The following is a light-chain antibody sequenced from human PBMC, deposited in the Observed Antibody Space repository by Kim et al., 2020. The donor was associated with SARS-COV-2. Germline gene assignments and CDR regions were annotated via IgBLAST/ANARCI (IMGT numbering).Light chain of an antibody. V-gene: IGLV1-40*01. CDR3: QSYDSSLISFV. J-gene: IGLJ1*01. Sequence: QRVTISCTGGSSNIEAGFDVHWYQQLPGTAPKLLIYGNTNRPSGVPDRFSGSKSGTSASLAITGLQAEDEADFYCQSYDSSLISFVFGTGTKITVL. CDR2: GNT. CDR1: SSNIEAGFD.